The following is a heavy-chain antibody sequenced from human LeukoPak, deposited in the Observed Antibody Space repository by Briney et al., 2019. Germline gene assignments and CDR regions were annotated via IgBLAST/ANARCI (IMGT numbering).Heavy chain of an antibody. Sequence: PSETLSLTCTVSGGSISSYSWSWIRQPPGKGLEWIGYISYSGSTNYNPSLKSRVTISVDTSKNQFSLQLSSVTAADTAVYYCAKEGYSSSFDFWGQGSLVTVSS. J-gene: IGHJ4*02. V-gene: IGHV4-59*01. CDR2: ISYSGST. D-gene: IGHD6-13*01. CDR1: GGSISSYS. CDR3: AKEGYSSSFDF.